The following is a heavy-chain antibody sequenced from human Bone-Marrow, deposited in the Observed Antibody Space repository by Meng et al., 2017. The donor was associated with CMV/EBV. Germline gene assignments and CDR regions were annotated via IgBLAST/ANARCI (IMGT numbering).Heavy chain of an antibody. V-gene: IGHV4-61*01. Sequence: GSLRLSCTVSGGSVSSGSYYWSWIRQPPGKGLEWIGYIYYSGSTNYNPSLKSRVTISVDTSKNQFSLKLSSVTAADTAVYYCARGPYSSSHCGQGTLVTVSS. CDR3: ARGPYSSSH. CDR2: IYYSGST. D-gene: IGHD6-13*01. J-gene: IGHJ4*02. CDR1: GGSVSSGSYY.